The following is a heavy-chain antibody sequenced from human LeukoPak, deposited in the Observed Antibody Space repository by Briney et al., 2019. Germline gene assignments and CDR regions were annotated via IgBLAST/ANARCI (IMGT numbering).Heavy chain of an antibody. V-gene: IGHV1-2*02. Sequence: ASVKVSCKASGYTFTGYYMHWVRQAPGQGLDWMGWINPNSRGINYAQKFQGRVTMTRDTSISTAYMELSRLRSDDTAVYYCARVSLHYYDSSGYYTPFDYWGQGTLVTVSS. J-gene: IGHJ4*02. CDR1: GYTFTGYY. CDR3: ARVSLHYYDSSGYYTPFDY. D-gene: IGHD3-22*01. CDR2: INPNSRGI.